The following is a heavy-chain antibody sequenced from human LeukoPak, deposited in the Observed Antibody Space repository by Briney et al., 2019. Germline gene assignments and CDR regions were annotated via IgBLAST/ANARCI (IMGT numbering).Heavy chain of an antibody. Sequence: PGGSLRLSCTASGFTVSSNYMSWVRQAPGRGLEWVSVIYSGGSTYYADSVKGRFTISRDNSNNTLFLQMNSLRAGDTAVYYCASVTVTMVDYWGQGTLVTVSS. CDR2: IYSGGST. D-gene: IGHD3-10*01. J-gene: IGHJ4*02. CDR1: GFTVSSNY. CDR3: ASVTVTMVDY. V-gene: IGHV3-66*01.